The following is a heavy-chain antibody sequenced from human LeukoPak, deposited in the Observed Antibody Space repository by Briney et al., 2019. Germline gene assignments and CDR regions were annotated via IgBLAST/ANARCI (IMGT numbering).Heavy chain of an antibody. CDR1: GGTFSSYA. CDR2: IIPILGIA. J-gene: IGHJ4*02. Sequence: GASVKVSCKASGGTFSSYAISWVRQAPGQGLEWMGRIIPILGIANYAQKFQGRVTITADKSTSTAYMELSSLRSEDTAVYYCARVLDCSSTSCYGGHYWGQGTLVTVSS. V-gene: IGHV1-69*04. CDR3: ARVLDCSSTSCYGGHY. D-gene: IGHD2-2*01.